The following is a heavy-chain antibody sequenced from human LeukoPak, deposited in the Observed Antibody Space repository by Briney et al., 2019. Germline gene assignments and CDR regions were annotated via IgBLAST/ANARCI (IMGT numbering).Heavy chain of an antibody. CDR2: INYIGVM. V-gene: IGHV4-38-2*01. CDR1: GSSVSSGYY. J-gene: IGHJ4*02. D-gene: IGHD5-18*01. Sequence: EPLSLSCSVSGSSVSSGYYLGWIRQPPGKGRGCYGSINYIGVMDSNPTLKSRVTISVDTSKSQFSLRLTSVTAADTAMYYCARHLIAGGDTVMVTFDSWGQGTLVTVSS. CDR3: ARHLIAGGDTVMVTFDS.